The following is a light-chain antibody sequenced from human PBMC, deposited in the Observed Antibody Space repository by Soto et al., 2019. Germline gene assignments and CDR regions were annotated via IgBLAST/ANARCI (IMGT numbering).Light chain of an antibody. CDR1: QSVLSN. J-gene: IGKJ1*01. CDR3: QQYNTWPRT. CDR2: GAS. Sequence: EIVMTQSPATLSVSPGERATLSCRASQSVLSNLAWYQQKPGQTPRLLIYGASTRATGIPARFSGSGSGTEFTLTISSLQSEDFALYYCQQYNTWPRTFGQGTKLEIK. V-gene: IGKV3-15*01.